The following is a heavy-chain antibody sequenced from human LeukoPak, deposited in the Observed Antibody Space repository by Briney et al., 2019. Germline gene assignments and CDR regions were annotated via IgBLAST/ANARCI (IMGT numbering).Heavy chain of an antibody. CDR2: INPNSGGT. CDR3: AREDYDFWSADY. Sequence: ASVKVSCKASGYTFTGYYMHWVRQAPGQGLEWMGWINPNSGGTNYAQKFQGRVTMTRDTSISTAYMELSRLRSDDTAVYYCAREDYDFWSADYWGQGTLVTVSS. CDR1: GYTFTGYY. D-gene: IGHD3-3*01. J-gene: IGHJ4*02. V-gene: IGHV1-2*02.